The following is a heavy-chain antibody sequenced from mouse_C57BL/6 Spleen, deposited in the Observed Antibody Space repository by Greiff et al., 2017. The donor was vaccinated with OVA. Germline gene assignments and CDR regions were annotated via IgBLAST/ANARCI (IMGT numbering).Heavy chain of an antibody. CDR2: INPNNGGT. V-gene: IGHV1-26*01. D-gene: IGHD3-3*01. Sequence: EVQLQQSGPELAKPGASVKMSCKASGYTFTDYYMNWVKQSHGKSLEWIGDINPNNGGTSYNQKFKGKATLTVDKSSSTAYMELRSLTSEDSAVYYCARRGDRGFDYWGQGTTLTVSS. J-gene: IGHJ2*01. CDR1: GYTFTDYY. CDR3: ARRGDRGFDY.